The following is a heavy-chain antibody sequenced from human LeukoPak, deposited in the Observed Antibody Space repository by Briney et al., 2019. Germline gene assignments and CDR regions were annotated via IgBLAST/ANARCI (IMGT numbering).Heavy chain of an antibody. J-gene: IGHJ4*02. V-gene: IGHV1-2*02. CDR1: GYTFTGYY. D-gene: IGHD6-13*01. CDR3: APATPGTVGKYYFDY. Sequence: GASVKVSCKTSGYTFTGYYMHWVRQAPGQGLEWMGWINPNSGGTNYAQKFQGRVTMTRDTSISTAYMELSRLSSDDTGVYYCAPATPGTVGKYYFDYWGRGTLVTVSS. CDR2: INPNSGGT.